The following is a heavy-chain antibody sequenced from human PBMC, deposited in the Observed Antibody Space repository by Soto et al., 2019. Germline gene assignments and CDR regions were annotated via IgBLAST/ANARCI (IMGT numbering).Heavy chain of an antibody. CDR3: ARADGYYYWSSYYYHLMDV. V-gene: IGHV4-34*01. CDR2: INHSGST. J-gene: IGHJ6*02. D-gene: IGHD2-8*01. CDR1: GGSFSAYY. Sequence: SETLSLTCAVYGGSFSAYYWSWIRQPPGKGLEWIGIINHSGSTNYNPSLKSRVTISVDTSKNQFSLKLSSVTAADTAEYYCARADGYYYWSSYYYHLMDVPGQG.